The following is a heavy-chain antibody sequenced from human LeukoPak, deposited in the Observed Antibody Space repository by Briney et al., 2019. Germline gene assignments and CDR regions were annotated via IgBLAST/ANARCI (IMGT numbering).Heavy chain of an antibody. CDR3: ASSVYCSGGSCYSSFDY. CDR2: MNPNSGNT. V-gene: IGHV1-8*01. D-gene: IGHD2-15*01. Sequence: ASVKVSCKASGYTFTSYDINWVRQATGQGLEWMGWMNPNSGNTAYAQKFQGRVTMTRNTSISTAYMELSSLRSEDTAVYYCASSVYCSGGSCYSSFDYWGQGTLVTVYS. CDR1: GYTFTSYD. J-gene: IGHJ4*02.